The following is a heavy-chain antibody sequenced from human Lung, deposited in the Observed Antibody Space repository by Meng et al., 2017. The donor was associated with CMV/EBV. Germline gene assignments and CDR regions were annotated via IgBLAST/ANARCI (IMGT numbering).Heavy chain of an antibody. CDR1: GGSISISTW. CDR3: ARDPYATGWAG. D-gene: IGHD6-19*01. Sequence: QKPLQESGHVLAKPAGTLSLTCAVSGGSISISTWWSWVRQPPGKGLEWIVEIYHSGGTNYNPSLRGRVTISLDKSKNQFSLTLRSVTAADTAVYYCARDPYATGWAGWGQGTLVTVSS. J-gene: IGHJ4*02. CDR2: IYHSGGT. V-gene: IGHV4-4*02.